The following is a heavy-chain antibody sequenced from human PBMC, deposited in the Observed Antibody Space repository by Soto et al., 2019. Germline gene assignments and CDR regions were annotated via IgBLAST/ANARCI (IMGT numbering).Heavy chain of an antibody. CDR1: GYTFTTYG. CDR3: AREVGHMDV. V-gene: IGHV1-18*04. Sequence: ASVKVSCKAFGYTFTTYGINWVRQAPGQGLEWMGWVSPYNGDTTYAQKVQGRVTMTTDTSTRTAYLELGSLRSDDTAVYYCAREVGHMDVWGQGTTVTVSS. J-gene: IGHJ6*02. CDR2: VSPYNGDT.